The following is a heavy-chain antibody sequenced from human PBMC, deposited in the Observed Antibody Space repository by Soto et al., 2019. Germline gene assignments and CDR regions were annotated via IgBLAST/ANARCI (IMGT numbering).Heavy chain of an antibody. CDR2: IIPILGIA. J-gene: IGHJ6*03. CDR1: GGTFRSYT. D-gene: IGHD4-4*01. Sequence: SVKVSCKASGGTFRSYTISWVRQAPGQGLEWMGRIIPILGIANYAQKFQGRVTITADKSTSTAYMELSSLRSEDTAVYYCASLTTNYYYYMDVWGKGTTVTVSS. V-gene: IGHV1-69*02. CDR3: ASLTTNYYYYMDV.